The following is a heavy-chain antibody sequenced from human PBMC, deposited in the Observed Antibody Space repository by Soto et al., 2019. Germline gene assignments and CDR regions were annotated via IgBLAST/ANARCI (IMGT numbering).Heavy chain of an antibody. Sequence: QVQLVQSGAEGKKPGSSVKVSCKASEGTFSSYALSWVRQAPGQGLDWMGGIIPIFGTANYEQQFQFRVTITADESTSTAYMERSSLRSEDTAVYYCASKTDGAGSYFYYGMDVWGQGTTVPVS. CDR1: EGTFSSYA. CDR3: ASKTDGAGSYFYYGMDV. V-gene: IGHV1-69*12. CDR2: IIPIFGTA. J-gene: IGHJ6*02. D-gene: IGHD3-10*01.